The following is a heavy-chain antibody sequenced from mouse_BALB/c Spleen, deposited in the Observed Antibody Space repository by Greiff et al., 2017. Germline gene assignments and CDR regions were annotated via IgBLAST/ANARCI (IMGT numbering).Heavy chain of an antibody. D-gene: IGHD2-2*01. CDR2: IDPANGNT. J-gene: IGHJ4*01. CDR3: ARGLRRYYAMDD. V-gene: IGHV14-3*02. CDR1: GFNIKDTY. Sequence: EVKLQESGAELVKPGASVKLSCTASGFNIKDTYMHWVKQRPEQGLEWIGRIDPANGNTKYDPKFQGKATITADTSSNTAYLQLSSLTSEDTAVYYCARGLRRYYAMDDWGQGTSVTVSS.